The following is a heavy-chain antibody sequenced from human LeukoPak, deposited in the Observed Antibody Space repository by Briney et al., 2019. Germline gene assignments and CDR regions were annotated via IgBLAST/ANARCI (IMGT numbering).Heavy chain of an antibody. D-gene: IGHD5-18*01. CDR3: ARPRISSGYIYAYLY. J-gene: IGHJ4*02. V-gene: IGHV1-2*02. Sequence: ASVRVSCKASGYTFIAYYMHWVRQAPGQGLEWMGWINPNTGDTNYAQTFQGRVTMTRDTSINTAYMELSRLRSDDTAVYYCARPRISSGYIYAYLYWGQGTLVTVSS. CDR2: INPNTGDT. CDR1: GYTFIAYY.